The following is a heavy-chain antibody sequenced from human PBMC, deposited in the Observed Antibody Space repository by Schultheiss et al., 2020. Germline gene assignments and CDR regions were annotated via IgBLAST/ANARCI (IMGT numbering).Heavy chain of an antibody. CDR2: TYYRSKWYN. J-gene: IGHJ4*02. V-gene: IGHV6-1*01. D-gene: IGHD1-26*01. Sequence: SQPLSLTCAISGDSVSSNSAAWNWIRQSPSRGLEWLGRTYYRSKWYNDYAVSVKSRITINPDTSKNQFSLKLSSVTAADTAVYYCAREDGSTDPTFDYWGQGTLVTVSS. CDR3: AREDGSTDPTFDY. CDR1: GDSVSSNSAA.